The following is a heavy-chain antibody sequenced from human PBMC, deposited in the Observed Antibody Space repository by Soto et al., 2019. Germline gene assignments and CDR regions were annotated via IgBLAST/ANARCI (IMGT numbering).Heavy chain of an antibody. Sequence: EVQLLESGGGLVQPGGSLRLSCAASGFTFSSYAMSWVRQAPGKGLEWVSGISGSGGSAYYADSVKGRFTISRDNSKNTLYVQMNSLRAEDTAVYYCAKGSGIAVAGILDHWGQGTLVTVSS. CDR3: AKGSGIAVAGILDH. V-gene: IGHV3-23*01. CDR2: ISGSGGSA. J-gene: IGHJ5*02. CDR1: GFTFSSYA. D-gene: IGHD6-19*01.